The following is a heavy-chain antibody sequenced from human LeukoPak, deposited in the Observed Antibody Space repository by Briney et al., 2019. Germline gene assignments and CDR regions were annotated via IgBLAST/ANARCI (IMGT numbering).Heavy chain of an antibody. D-gene: IGHD4-17*01. V-gene: IGHV4-30-4*08. CDR2: IYYSGST. CDR3: ARAFPFDDYGDPDAFDI. CDR1: GVSMSSGAFY. Sequence: PSQTLSLTCTVSGVSMSSGAFYWSWIRRHPGKGLEWIGNIYYSGSTYYNPSLKSRVTISVDRSKNQFSLKLTSVTAADTAVYYCARAFPFDDYGDPDAFDIWGQGTMVTVSS. J-gene: IGHJ3*02.